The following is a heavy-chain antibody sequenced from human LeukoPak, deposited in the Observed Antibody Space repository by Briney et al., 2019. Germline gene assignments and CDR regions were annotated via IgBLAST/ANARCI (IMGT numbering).Heavy chain of an antibody. CDR2: IYYSGST. CDR1: GGSVSSGSYY. J-gene: IGHJ5*02. Sequence: SETLSLTCTVSGGSVSSGSYYWSWIRQPPGKGLEWIGYIYYSGSTNYNPSLKSRVTISVDTSKNQFPLKLSSVTAADTAVYYCARDDRGPFDPWGQGTLVTVSS. CDR3: ARDDRGPFDP. V-gene: IGHV4-61*01.